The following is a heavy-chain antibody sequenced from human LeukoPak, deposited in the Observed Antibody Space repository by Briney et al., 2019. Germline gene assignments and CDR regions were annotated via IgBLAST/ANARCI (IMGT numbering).Heavy chain of an antibody. V-gene: IGHV1-69*05. J-gene: IGHJ3*02. CDR1: VPTFTSYA. D-gene: IGHD3-22*01. Sequence: SVKVSCKASVPTFTSYAINWVRHAPGQGLEWMGGFIPIFGSPTYAQNFQGRVTFTTDESTHTAYMELTNLKSDDTAVYFCAGYIYDSSGDAFDIWGQGTMVTVSS. CDR2: FIPIFGSP. CDR3: AGYIYDSSGDAFDI.